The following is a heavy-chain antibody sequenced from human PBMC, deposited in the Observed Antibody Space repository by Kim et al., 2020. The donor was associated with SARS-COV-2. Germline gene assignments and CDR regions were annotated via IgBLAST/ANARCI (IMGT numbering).Heavy chain of an antibody. CDR1: GFTFSNAW. D-gene: IGHD6-6*01. V-gene: IGHV3-15*01. CDR3: LTRRLSSQIDY. Sequence: GGSLRLSCAASGFTFSNAWMSWVRQAPGKGLEWVGRIKRKTDGGTTDYAAPVQGRFTISRDDSKNTLYLQMNSLKNEDTAVYYCLTRRLSSQIDYWGQGILVTVSS. CDR2: IKRKTDGGTT. J-gene: IGHJ4*02.